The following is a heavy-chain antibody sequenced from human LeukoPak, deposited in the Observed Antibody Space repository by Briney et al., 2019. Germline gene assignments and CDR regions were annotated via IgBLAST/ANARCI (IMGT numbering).Heavy chain of an antibody. CDR3: ARVFLALPYFDF. Sequence: SETLSLTCTVSGDSISSYYWSWIRQPPGKGLEWIGSIYYSGTTYCNPSLKSRVSVSIDTSKNQFSLRPSSVTAADSALYYCARVFLALPYFDFWGQGTLVTVSS. J-gene: IGHJ4*02. V-gene: IGHV4-39*02. CDR1: GDSISSYY. D-gene: IGHD2/OR15-2a*01. CDR2: IYYSGTT.